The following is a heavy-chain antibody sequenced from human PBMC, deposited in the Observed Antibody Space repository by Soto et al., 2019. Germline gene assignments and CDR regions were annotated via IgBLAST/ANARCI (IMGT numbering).Heavy chain of an antibody. V-gene: IGHV1-69*13. CDR3: ARGSQSITIFGVVIRAPNYYYYGMDV. CDR1: GGTFSSYA. Sequence: ASVKVSCKASGGTFSSYASSWVRQAPGQGLEWMGGIIPIFGTANYAQKFQGRVTITADESTSTAYMELSSLRSEDTAVYYCARGSQSITIFGVVIRAPNYYYYGMDVWGHGTTVTFSS. D-gene: IGHD3-3*01. J-gene: IGHJ6*02. CDR2: IIPIFGTA.